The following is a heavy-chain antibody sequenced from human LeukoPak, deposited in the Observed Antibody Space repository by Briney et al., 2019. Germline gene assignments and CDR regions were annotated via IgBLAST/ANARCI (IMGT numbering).Heavy chain of an antibody. D-gene: IGHD2-21*02. CDR1: GYTFTSYG. CDR2: ISAYNGNT. V-gene: IGHV1-18*01. Sequence: ASVKVSCKASGYTFTSYGISWVRQAPGQGLEWMGWISAYNGNTNYAQKLQGRVTMTTDTSTSTAYMELRSLRSDDTAVYYCAKDLATASLGYFHHWGQGTLVTVSS. J-gene: IGHJ1*01. CDR3: AKDLATASLGYFHH.